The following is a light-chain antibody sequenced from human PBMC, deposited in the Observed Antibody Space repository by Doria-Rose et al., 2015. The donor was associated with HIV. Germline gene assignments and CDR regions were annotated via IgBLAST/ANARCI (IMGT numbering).Light chain of an antibody. CDR2: DGS. CDR1: QSFSSTY. V-gene: IGKV3-20*01. J-gene: IGKJ1*01. Sequence: TQSPGTLSLSPGERATLSCRASQSFSSTYLAWYQQKPGQAPSLLIYDGSTRATGIPDKFSASGSGTDFTSHINRLEPEDFALYYCHQYGTSWTFGQGTKVEI. CDR3: HQYGTSWT.